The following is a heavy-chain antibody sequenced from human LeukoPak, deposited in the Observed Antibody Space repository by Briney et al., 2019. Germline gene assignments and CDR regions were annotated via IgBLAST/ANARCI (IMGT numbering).Heavy chain of an antibody. J-gene: IGHJ4*02. D-gene: IGHD4-17*01. CDR1: GFTFSSYS. V-gene: IGHV3-21*01. CDR3: AREVDYVFDF. CDR2: ISSSGSYI. Sequence: GGSLRLSCAASGFTFSSYSMNWVRQAPGKGLEWVSSISSSGSYISYADSVKGRFTISRGNAKNSLYLQMSSLRAEDTAVYYCAREVDYVFDFRGQGTLVTVSS.